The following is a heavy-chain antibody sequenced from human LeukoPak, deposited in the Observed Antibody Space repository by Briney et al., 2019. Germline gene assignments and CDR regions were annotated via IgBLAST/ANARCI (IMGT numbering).Heavy chain of an antibody. D-gene: IGHD3-10*01. CDR1: GYTFTSYD. CDR2: MSPNSGNT. CDR3: ARDDDYGSGSYTY. V-gene: IGHV1-8*03. Sequence: ASVKVSCKASGYTFTSYDINWVRQATGQGLEWMGWMSPNSGNTGYAQKFQGRVTITRNTSISTAYMELSSLRSEDTAVYYCARDDDYGSGSYTYWGQGTLVTVSS. J-gene: IGHJ4*02.